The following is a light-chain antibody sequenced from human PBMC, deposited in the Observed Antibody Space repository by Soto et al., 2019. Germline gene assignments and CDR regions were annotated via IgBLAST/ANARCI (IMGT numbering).Light chain of an antibody. CDR3: LQHNSGPRT. V-gene: IGKV1-17*01. CDR2: AAS. J-gene: IGKJ1*01. CDR1: QGIRND. Sequence: DIQMTQSPSSLAASVGDIVAIGCLASQGIRNDLSRYQQKPGKAPKRLIYAASSLQSGVPSRFSVSGSGTEFTLTISSLQPEDFATYYCLQHNSGPRTFGQGTKVDI.